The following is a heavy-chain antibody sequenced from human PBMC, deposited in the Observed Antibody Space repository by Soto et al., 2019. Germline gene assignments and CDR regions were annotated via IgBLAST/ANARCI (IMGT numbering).Heavy chain of an antibody. J-gene: IGHJ6*02. Sequence: SQTLSLTCDISGDSVSSSSAAWNWIRQSPSRGLEWLGRTYYRSKWIHEYTISMESRITINPDTSKNQISLHIYSVTAEDTAVYYCAGVVWFRGMDVWGHGTPVTVSS. CDR3: AGVVWFRGMDV. V-gene: IGHV6-1*01. CDR1: GDSVSSSSAA. CDR2: TYYRSKWIH. D-gene: IGHD3-16*01.